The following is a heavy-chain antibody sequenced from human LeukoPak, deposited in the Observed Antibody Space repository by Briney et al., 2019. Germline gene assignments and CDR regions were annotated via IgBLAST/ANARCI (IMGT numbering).Heavy chain of an antibody. D-gene: IGHD3-22*01. CDR1: GYTFTDYY. J-gene: IGHJ3*02. CDR2: INPNSGGT. V-gene: IGHV1-2*06. CDR3: ARAGIWDYSDTSGYHNGAFDI. Sequence: GASVKVSCKTSGYTFTDYYMHWVRQAPGQGLEWKGRINPNSGGTSYAQKFQGRVTMSRDTSISTVYMELSRLRSDDTAVYYCARAGIWDYSDTSGYHNGAFDIWGQGTMVTVSS.